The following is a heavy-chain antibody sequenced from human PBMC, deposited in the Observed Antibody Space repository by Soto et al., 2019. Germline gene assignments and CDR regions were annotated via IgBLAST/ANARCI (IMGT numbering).Heavy chain of an antibody. CDR1: GDSISNYY. J-gene: IGHJ4*02. CDR2: FYNSGNT. D-gene: IGHD6-19*01. V-gene: IGHV4-4*07. CDR3: ASTKKWLAFDD. Sequence: SETLSLTCTVSGDSISNYYWTWIRQPPGKGLKWIGCFYNSGNTVYNPSLKSRVTLSVDTPNNQFSLRVNSVTAADTAVDDCASTKKWLAFDDWGQGALVTVSS.